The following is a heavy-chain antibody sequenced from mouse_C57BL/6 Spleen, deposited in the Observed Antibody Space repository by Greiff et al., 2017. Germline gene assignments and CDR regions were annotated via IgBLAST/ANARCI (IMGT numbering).Heavy chain of an antibody. CDR2: IDPSDSYT. CDR1: GYTFTSYW. Sequence: QVQLQQPGAELVRPGTSVKMSCKASGYTFTSYWMHWVKQRPGQGLEWIGVIDPSDSYTNYNQKFKGKATLTVDKSSSKAYMQLSSLTSEDSAFYSSAKGHYNHAYFDYWGQGTTLTVSS. J-gene: IGHJ2*01. V-gene: IGHV1-59*01. CDR3: AKGHYNHAYFDY. D-gene: IGHD1-2*01.